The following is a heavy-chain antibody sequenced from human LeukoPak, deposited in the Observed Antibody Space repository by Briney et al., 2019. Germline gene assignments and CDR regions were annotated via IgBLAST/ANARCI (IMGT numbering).Heavy chain of an antibody. D-gene: IGHD1-26*01. CDR1: GCTFSGYA. J-gene: IGHJ4*02. CDR3: AKSRGESRGASNY. V-gene: IGHV3-23*01. Sequence: PGGSLRLSCAASGCTFSGYAMNWVRQAPGKGLEWVSFISGSGDTTYYADSVKGRFTISRDSSKNTLYLQMNSLRAEDTAVYYCAKSRGESRGASNYWGQGTLVTVSS. CDR2: ISGSGDTT.